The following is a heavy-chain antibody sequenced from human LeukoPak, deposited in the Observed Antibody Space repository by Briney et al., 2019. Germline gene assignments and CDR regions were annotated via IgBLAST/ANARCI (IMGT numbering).Heavy chain of an antibody. D-gene: IGHD1-1*01. V-gene: IGHV3-66*01. J-gene: IGHJ5*02. CDR2: IYSGGST. Sequence: GGSLRLSCAASGFTVSSNYMSWVRQAPGKGLEWVSVIYSGGSTYYADSVKGRFTISRDNSKNTLYLQMNSLRAEDTAVYYCARNWNEMEELWFDPWGQGTLVTVSS. CDR3: ARNWNEMEELWFDP. CDR1: GFTVSSNY.